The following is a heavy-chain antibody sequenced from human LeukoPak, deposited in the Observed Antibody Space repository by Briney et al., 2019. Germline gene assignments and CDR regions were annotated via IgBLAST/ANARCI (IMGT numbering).Heavy chain of an antibody. Sequence: PGGSLRLSCAASGFTVSSNYMSWVRQAPGKGLEWVSVIYSGGSTYYADSVKGRFTISRDNPRNTLYLQMNILRTEDTAVYYCAKEGTPQVSTWYDLWGQGTQVIVSS. CDR2: IYSGGST. CDR3: AKEGTPQVSTWYDL. J-gene: IGHJ5*02. D-gene: IGHD3-10*01. V-gene: IGHV3-66*01. CDR1: GFTVSSNY.